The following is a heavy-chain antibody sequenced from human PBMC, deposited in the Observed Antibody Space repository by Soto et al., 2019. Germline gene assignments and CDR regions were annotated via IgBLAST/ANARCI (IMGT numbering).Heavy chain of an antibody. CDR3: ARSVEVHFDY. Sequence: EVQLVESGGGLVQPGGSLRLSCAASGFPFSIYSMNWVRQAPGKGLEWSSYITSDTNTIKYASSVKGGVTISKDNAKNLVYLQLNSLRDEDTAVYFCARSVEVHFDYWGQGTVVTVSS. V-gene: IGHV3-48*02. J-gene: IGHJ4*02. CDR2: ITSDTNTI. CDR1: GFPFSIYS. D-gene: IGHD6-19*01.